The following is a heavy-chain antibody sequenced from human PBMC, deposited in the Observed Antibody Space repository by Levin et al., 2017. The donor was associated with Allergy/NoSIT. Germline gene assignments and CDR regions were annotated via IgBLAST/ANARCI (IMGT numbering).Heavy chain of an antibody. D-gene: IGHD6-6*01. CDR3: ASAIPWGAARAFDAFDI. CDR2: MNPNSGNT. V-gene: IGHV1-8*01. Sequence: ASVKVSCKASGYTFTSYDINWVRQATGQGLEWMGWMNPNSGNTGYAQKFQGRVTMTRNTSISTAYMELSSLRSEDTAVYYCASAIPWGAARAFDAFDIWGQGTMVTVSS. J-gene: IGHJ3*02. CDR1: GYTFTSYD.